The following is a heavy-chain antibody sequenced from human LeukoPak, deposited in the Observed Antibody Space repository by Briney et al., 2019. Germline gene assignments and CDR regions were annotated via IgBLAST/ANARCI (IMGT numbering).Heavy chain of an antibody. CDR1: GGTFSSYA. Sequence: TSVKVSCKASGGTFSSYAISWVRQAPGQGLEWMGGIIPIFGTANYAQKLQGRVTMTTDTSTSTAYMELRSLRSDDTAVYYCARAAEVFDILTGYSTPNWFDPWGQGTLVTVSS. V-gene: IGHV1-69*05. CDR3: ARAAEVFDILTGYSTPNWFDP. D-gene: IGHD3-9*01. CDR2: IIPIFGTA. J-gene: IGHJ5*02.